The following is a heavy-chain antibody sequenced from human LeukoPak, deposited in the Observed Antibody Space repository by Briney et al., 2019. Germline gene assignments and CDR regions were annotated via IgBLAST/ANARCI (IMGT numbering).Heavy chain of an antibody. CDR1: GYTLTELS. J-gene: IGHJ4*02. CDR3: ATDPVGYCSANGCYSVDY. CDR2: FDPEDGET. D-gene: IGHD2-15*01. V-gene: IGHV1-24*01. Sequence: ASVKVSCKVSGYTLTELSMHWVRQAPGKGLEWMGGFDPEDGETIYAQKFQGRVTMTEDTSTDTAYMELTSLRSDDTAMYYCATDPVGYCSANGCYSVDYWGQGTLVTVST.